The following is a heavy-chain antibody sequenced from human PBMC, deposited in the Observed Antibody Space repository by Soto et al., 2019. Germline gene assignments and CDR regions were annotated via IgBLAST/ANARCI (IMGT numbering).Heavy chain of an antibody. J-gene: IGHJ2*01. CDR3: AKENWYPDL. CDR2: INMGGTTV. V-gene: IGHV3-11*01. Sequence: QVQLVESGGGLVKPGGSLRLSCAASGFTFSDYYMTWIRQAPGKGLEWVSYINMGGTTVYYAVSVKGRFTISRDNAENSLFLQMNSLRVEDTAVYYCAKENWYPDLWGRGTLVTVSS. CDR1: GFTFSDYY.